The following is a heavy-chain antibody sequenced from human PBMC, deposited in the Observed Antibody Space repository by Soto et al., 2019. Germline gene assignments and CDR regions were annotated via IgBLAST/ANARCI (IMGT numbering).Heavy chain of an antibody. J-gene: IGHJ3*02. CDR3: AGVPTRGLAFDI. Sequence: GSLRLSCAASGFTFNSYWMSWVRQAPGKGLEWVASIKEDGSEIYYLDSVKGRFTISRDNAKNSLYLQMNSLRVEDTAVYYCAGVPTRGLAFDIWGQGTMVTVSS. V-gene: IGHV3-7*01. CDR2: IKEDGSEI. D-gene: IGHD5-12*01. CDR1: GFTFNSYW.